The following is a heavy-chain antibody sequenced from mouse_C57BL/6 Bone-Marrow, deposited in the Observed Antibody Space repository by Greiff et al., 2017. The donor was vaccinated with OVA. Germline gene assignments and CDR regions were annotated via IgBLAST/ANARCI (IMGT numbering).Heavy chain of an antibody. CDR2: ISYDGSN. Sequence: EVKLQESGPGLVKPSQSLSLTCSVTGYSITSGYYWNWIRQFPGNKLEWMGYISYDGSNNYNPSLKNRISITRDTSKNQFFLTLNSVTTEDTATDYCARLTGYWYFDVWGTGTTVTVSS. J-gene: IGHJ1*03. D-gene: IGHD4-1*01. V-gene: IGHV3-6*01. CDR3: ARLTGYWYFDV. CDR1: GYSITSGYY.